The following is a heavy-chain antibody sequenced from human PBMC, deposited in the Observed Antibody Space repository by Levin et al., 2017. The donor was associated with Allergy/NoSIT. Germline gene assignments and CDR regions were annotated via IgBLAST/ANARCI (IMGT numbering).Heavy chain of an antibody. CDR1: GFTFSDHY. CDR3: ARDSRWYYIDY. D-gene: IGHD6-13*01. CDR2: IRNRASSYST. Sequence: GGSLRLSCAVSGFTFSDHYMDWVRQAPGKGLEWVGRIRNRASSYSTEYAASVKGRFTFSRDDSKDSLYLRMNRLKSEDTAVYYCARDSRWYYIDYWGQGTLVTVSP. J-gene: IGHJ4*02. V-gene: IGHV3-72*01.